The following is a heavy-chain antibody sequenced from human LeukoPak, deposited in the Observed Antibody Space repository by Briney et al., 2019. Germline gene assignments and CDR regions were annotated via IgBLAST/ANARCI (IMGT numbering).Heavy chain of an antibody. CDR1: GFTVSSNY. Sequence: GGSLRLSCAASGFTVSSNYMTWVRQAPGKGLEWVSVIHKNAITYYADTVKGRFTISRDNSKNTLYLQMNNLRADDTAVYYCARVDRHGYSSSWPGFDPWGQGTLVTVSS. V-gene: IGHV3-53*01. CDR3: ARVDRHGYSSSWPGFDP. CDR2: IHKNAIT. J-gene: IGHJ5*02. D-gene: IGHD6-13*01.